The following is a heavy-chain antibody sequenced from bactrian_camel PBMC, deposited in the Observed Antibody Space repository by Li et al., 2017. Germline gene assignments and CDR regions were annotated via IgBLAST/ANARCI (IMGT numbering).Heavy chain of an antibody. J-gene: IGHJ4*01. D-gene: IGHD1*01. CDR3: GAGFVLPNRCVGGSFLPAW. Sequence: DVQLVESGGGSVQAGGSLRLSCAAGRYTYNSNLMAWFRQAPGKGREGVAAIYSDGSTTIYGASVKSRFTISLDNPANTVYLQLNSLNPEDTAMYYCGAGFVLPNRCVGGSFLPAWWGEGTQVTVS. CDR2: IYSDGSTT. CDR1: RYTYNSNL. V-gene: IGHV3S42*01.